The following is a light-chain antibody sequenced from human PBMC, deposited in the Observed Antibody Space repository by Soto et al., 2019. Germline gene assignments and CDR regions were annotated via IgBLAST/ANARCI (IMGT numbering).Light chain of an antibody. CDR2: GAS. CDR1: QSVSSN. CDR3: QQYNNWPRT. J-gene: IGKJ1*01. V-gene: IGKV3-15*01. Sequence: EIVMSQSPAALSVSPGERATLPCRASQSVSSNLAWYQQKPGQAPRLLIYGASTRATGIPARFSGSGSGTEFTLTISSLQSEDFAVYYCQQYNNWPRTLGQGTKVDIK.